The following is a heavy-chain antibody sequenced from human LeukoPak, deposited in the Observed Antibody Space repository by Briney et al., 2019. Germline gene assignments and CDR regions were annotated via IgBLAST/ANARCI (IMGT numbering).Heavy chain of an antibody. J-gene: IGHJ4*02. V-gene: IGHV3-69-1*01. CDR3: ARGIGYSSSSDY. D-gene: IGHD6-6*01. Sequence: GGSLRLSCVVSGFTLSNSSMSWVRQAPGKGLEWVSSISSHRSIYAESVRGRFTISRDNAKNTLYLQMNSLRAEDTAVYYCARGIGYSSSSDYWGQGTLVTVSS. CDR2: ISSHRSI. CDR1: GFTLSNSS.